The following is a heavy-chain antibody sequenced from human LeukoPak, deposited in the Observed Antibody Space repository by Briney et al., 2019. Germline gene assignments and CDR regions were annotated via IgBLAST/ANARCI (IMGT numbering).Heavy chain of an antibody. J-gene: IGHJ6*04. V-gene: IGHV1-18*04. D-gene: IGHD3-10*01. CDR1: GYTFTSYG. CDR2: ISAYNGNT. CDR3: AREVQLWFGELSGYYGMDV. Sequence: GASVKVSCKASGYTFTSYGISWVRQAPGQGLKWMGWISAYNGNTNYAQKLQGRVTMTTDTSTSTAYMELRSLRSDDTAVYYCAREVQLWFGELSGYYGMDVWGKGTTVTVSS.